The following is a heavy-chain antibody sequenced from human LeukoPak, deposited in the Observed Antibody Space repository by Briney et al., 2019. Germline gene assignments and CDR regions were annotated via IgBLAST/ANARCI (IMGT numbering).Heavy chain of an antibody. CDR2: ISAYNGNT. V-gene: IGHV1-18*01. J-gene: IGHJ3*02. CDR3: AIDVVGITMIVVAPIPGYAFDI. Sequence: GASVKVSCKASGYTFTSYGISWVRQAPGQGLEWMGWISAYNGNTNYAQKLQGRVTMTTDTSTSTAYMELRSLRSDDTAVYYCAIDVVGITMIVVAPIPGYAFDIWGQGTMVTVSS. CDR1: GYTFTSYG. D-gene: IGHD3-22*01.